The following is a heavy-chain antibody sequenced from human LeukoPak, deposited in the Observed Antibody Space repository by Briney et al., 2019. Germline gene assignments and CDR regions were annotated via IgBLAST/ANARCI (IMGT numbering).Heavy chain of an antibody. Sequence: SETLSLTCDVNGESFSHYYWSWIRQPAGKGLEWIGRIYTSGSTNYNPSLKSRVTISVDTSKNQFSLKLSSVTAADTAVYYCARSKRYYDILTGYYEGYYFDYWGQGTLVTVSS. CDR3: ARSKRYYDILTGYYEGYYFDY. CDR1: GESFSHYY. J-gene: IGHJ4*02. V-gene: IGHV4-59*10. CDR2: IYTSGST. D-gene: IGHD3-9*01.